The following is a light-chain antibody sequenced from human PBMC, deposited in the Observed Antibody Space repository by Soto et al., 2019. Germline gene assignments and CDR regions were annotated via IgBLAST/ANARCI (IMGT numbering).Light chain of an antibody. CDR2: DTS. J-gene: IGKJ1*01. CDR3: QQYGSSGT. V-gene: IGKV3-20*01. CDR1: QSVTSNY. Sequence: TVLTQSPATLSLSPGERATLSCRASQSVTSNYLAWYQQKPGQAPGLLIYDTSTRAPGFPARFSGSGSGTDFTLTISRLEPEDFAVYYCQQYGSSGTFGQGTKVDIK.